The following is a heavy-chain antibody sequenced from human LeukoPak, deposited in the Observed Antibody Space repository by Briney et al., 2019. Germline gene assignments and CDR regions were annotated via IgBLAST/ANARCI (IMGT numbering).Heavy chain of an antibody. D-gene: IGHD6-13*01. CDR2: IYYSGST. J-gene: IGHJ6*02. CDR3: AGPSRTYIAAAGTSYYGMDV. CDR1: GGSISSYY. Sequence: SETLSLTCTVSGGSISSYYWSWIRQPPGKGLEWIGYIYYSGSTNYNPSLKSRVTISVDTSKNQFSLKLSSVTAADTAVYYCAGPSRTYIAAAGTSYYGMDVWGQGTTVTVSS. V-gene: IGHV4-59*08.